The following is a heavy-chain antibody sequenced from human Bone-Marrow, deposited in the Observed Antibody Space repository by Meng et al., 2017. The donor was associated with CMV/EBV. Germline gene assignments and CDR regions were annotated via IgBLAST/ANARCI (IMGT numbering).Heavy chain of an antibody. D-gene: IGHD2-2*02. Sequence: GESLKISCAASGFTFSDHYMDWVRQAPGKGLEWVGRTRNKANSYTTEYAASVKGRFIVSRDESKNSLYLQMNSLKTEDTAVYYCARSCSRTSCYTGDYWGQGHLVNVSS. J-gene: IGHJ4*02. CDR3: ARSCSRTSCYTGDY. CDR1: GFTFSDHY. V-gene: IGHV3-72*01. CDR2: TRNKANSYTT.